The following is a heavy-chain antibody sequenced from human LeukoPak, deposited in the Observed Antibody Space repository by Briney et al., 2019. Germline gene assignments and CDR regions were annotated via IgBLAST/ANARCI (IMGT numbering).Heavy chain of an antibody. J-gene: IGHJ4*02. Sequence: GGSLRLSCAASGFTFITNDMTWVRQAPGKGLEWVSVLYSDGNTKYADSVQGRFTISRDNSKNALYLEMNSLSPDDTAVYYCARGVEPLAANTLAYWGQGTMVTVSS. V-gene: IGHV3-53*01. CDR2: LYSDGNT. D-gene: IGHD1-14*01. CDR3: ARGVEPLAANTLAY. CDR1: GFTFITND.